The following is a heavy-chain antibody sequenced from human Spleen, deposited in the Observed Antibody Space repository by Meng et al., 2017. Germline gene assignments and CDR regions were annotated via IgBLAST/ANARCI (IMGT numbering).Heavy chain of an antibody. Sequence: SGPTLVKPTQTLTLTCTFSGFSLTTHGVGVGWIRQPPGKALEWLALIYWDDDKRYSPSLKSRLTITKDTSKNQVVLTVTNMGPVDTATYFCTHLAGYYSYLYFDYWGRGTLVTVSS. D-gene: IGHD4-11*01. CDR3: THLAGYYSYLYFDY. CDR2: IYWDDDK. CDR1: GFSLTTHGVG. V-gene: IGHV2-5*02. J-gene: IGHJ4*02.